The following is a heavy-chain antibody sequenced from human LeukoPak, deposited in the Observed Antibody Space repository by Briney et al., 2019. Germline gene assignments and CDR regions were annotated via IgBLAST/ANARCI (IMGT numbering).Heavy chain of an antibody. CDR3: ARAHYSGSFGY. D-gene: IGHD1-26*01. CDR1: GFIFDDYG. Sequence: GGSLRLSCAASGFIFDDYGMSWVRQAPGKGLEWVSGINWNGGSTSYADSVKGRFTISRDNAKNSLYLQMNSLRAEDTALYYCARAHYSGSFGYWGQGTLVTVSS. CDR2: INWNGGST. J-gene: IGHJ4*02. V-gene: IGHV3-20*04.